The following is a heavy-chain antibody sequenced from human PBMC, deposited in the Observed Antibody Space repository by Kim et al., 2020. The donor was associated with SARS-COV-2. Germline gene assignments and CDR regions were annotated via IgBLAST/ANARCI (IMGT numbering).Heavy chain of an antibody. J-gene: IGHJ4*02. V-gene: IGHV1-46*01. CDR3: ATESSGWYGGNYFDY. D-gene: IGHD6-19*01. CDR2: INPSGGST. CDR1: GYTFTSYY. Sequence: ASVKVSCKASGYTFTSYYMHWVRQAPGQGLEWMGIINPSGGSTSYAQKFQGRVTMTRDTSTSTVYMELSSLRSEDTAVYYCATESSGWYGGNYFDYWGQGTLVTVSS.